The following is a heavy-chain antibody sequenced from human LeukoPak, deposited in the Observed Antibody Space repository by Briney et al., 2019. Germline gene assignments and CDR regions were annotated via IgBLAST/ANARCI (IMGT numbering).Heavy chain of an antibody. Sequence: GGSLRLSCAAPGFTFSSYSMNWVRQAPGKGLEWVSSISSSSSYIYYADSVKGRFTISRDNAKNSLYLQMNSLRAEDTAVYYCARDRGVGATGDYWGQGTLVTVSS. V-gene: IGHV3-21*03. D-gene: IGHD1-26*01. CDR3: ARDRGVGATGDY. CDR1: GFTFSSYS. J-gene: IGHJ4*02. CDR2: ISSSSSYI.